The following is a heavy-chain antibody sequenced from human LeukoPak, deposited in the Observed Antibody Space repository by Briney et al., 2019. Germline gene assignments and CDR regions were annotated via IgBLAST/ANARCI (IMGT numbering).Heavy chain of an antibody. D-gene: IGHD2-2*01. V-gene: IGHV4-34*01. CDR1: GGSFSGYY. CDR2: INHSGST. Sequence: PSETLSLTCAVYGGSFSGYYWSWIRQPPGKGLEWSGEINHSGSTNYNPSLKSRVTISVDTSKNQFSLKLSSVTAADTAVYYCARGRYCSSTSCWNYYYYGMDVWGKGTTVTVSS. CDR3: ARGRYCSSTSCWNYYYYGMDV. J-gene: IGHJ6*04.